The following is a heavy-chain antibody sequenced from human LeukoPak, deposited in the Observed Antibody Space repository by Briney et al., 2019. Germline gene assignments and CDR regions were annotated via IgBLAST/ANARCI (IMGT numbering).Heavy chain of an antibody. V-gene: IGHV1-46*01. J-gene: IGHJ6*03. Sequence: ASVKVSCKASGYTFTSYYMHWVRQAPGQGLEWMGIINPSGGSTSYAQKSQGRVTMTRDTSTSTVYMELSSLRSEDTAVYYCARESSSSSWNYYYYMDVWGKGTTVTVSS. CDR1: GYTFTSYY. CDR2: INPSGGST. CDR3: ARESSSSSWNYYYYMDV. D-gene: IGHD6-6*01.